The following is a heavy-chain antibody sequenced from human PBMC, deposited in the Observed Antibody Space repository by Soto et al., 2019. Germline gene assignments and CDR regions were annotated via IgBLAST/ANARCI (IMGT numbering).Heavy chain of an antibody. D-gene: IGHD3-3*01. CDR2: IYPSDSDT. CDR1: GYNFAGYW. V-gene: IGHV5-51*01. CDR3: ARGGVSTRTFDY. Sequence: PGGSLKICCKVSGYNFAGYWIAWVRQMPGKGLELMGIIYPSDSDTRYRPSFQGQVTISADKSISSAYLQWSSLRASDTAMYYCARGGVSTRTFDYWGQGTPVTVSS. J-gene: IGHJ4*02.